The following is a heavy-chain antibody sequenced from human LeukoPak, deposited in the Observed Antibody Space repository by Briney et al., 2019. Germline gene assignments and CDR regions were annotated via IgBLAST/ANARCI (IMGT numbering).Heavy chain of an antibody. V-gene: IGHV3-48*03. Sequence: PGGSLRLSCTTSGFIFSGYEMNWVRQAPGKGQEWISYISSGDDSIYYADSVKGRFTISRDNTKNSLYLRMNNLRVEDTAVYYCARVGLLPFDYWGQGTLVTVSS. CDR2: ISSGDDSI. CDR1: GFIFSGYE. D-gene: IGHD3-16*01. J-gene: IGHJ4*02. CDR3: ARVGLLPFDY.